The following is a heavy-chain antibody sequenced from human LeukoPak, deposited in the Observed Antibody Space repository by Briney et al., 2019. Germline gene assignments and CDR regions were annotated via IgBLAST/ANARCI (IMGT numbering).Heavy chain of an antibody. CDR3: ARSGPYCSGGSCYAYAMDV. V-gene: IGHV4-39*02. CDR2: IYYSGNT. Sequence: SDPLSLTCSVSGGSISKSPYYWAWIRETPGKGLEWIAHIYYSGNTYYNLSLKCRVTISVDTSKNHFSLKLTSVTAADTAVYYCARSGPYCSGGSCYAYAMDVWGQGTTATVSS. CDR1: GGSISKSPYY. D-gene: IGHD2-15*01. J-gene: IGHJ6*02.